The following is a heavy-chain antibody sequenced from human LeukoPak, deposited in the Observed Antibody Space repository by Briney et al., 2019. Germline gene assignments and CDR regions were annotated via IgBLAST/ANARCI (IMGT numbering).Heavy chain of an antibody. J-gene: IGHJ6*02. V-gene: IGHV3-21*01. CDR3: ARDNSPSTYYDILTGYYPYYYYGMDV. Sequence: GGSLRPSCAASGFTFSSYSMNWVRQAPGKGLEWVLSISSSSSYIYYADSVKGRFTISRDNAKNSLYLQMNSLRAEDTAVYYCARDNSPSTYYDILTGYYPYYYYGMDVWGQGTTVTVSS. CDR1: GFTFSSYS. D-gene: IGHD3-9*01. CDR2: ISSSSSYI.